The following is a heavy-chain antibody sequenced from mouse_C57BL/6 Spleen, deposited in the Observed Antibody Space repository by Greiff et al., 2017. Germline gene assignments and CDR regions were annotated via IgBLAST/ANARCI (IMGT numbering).Heavy chain of an antibody. D-gene: IGHD2-4*01. CDR3: ARSTMISYYVGY. Sequence: VQLQQPGAELVRPGSSVKLSCKASGYTFTSYWMHWVKQRPIQGLEWIGNIDPSDSETHYNQKFKDKAPLTVDKSSSTAYMQLSSLTSEDSAVYCCARSTMISYYVGYWGQGTTLAVSS. CDR2: IDPSDSET. CDR1: GYTFTSYW. V-gene: IGHV1-52*01. J-gene: IGHJ2*01.